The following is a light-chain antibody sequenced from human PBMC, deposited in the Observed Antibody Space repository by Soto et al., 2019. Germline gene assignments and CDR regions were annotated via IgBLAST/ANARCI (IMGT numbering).Light chain of an antibody. CDR3: TSYTTGNTYV. J-gene: IGLJ1*01. V-gene: IGLV2-14*01. CDR2: AVN. Sequence: QSALTQPASVSGSPGQSITISCTGTSSDVGAYNYVSWYQQDPGKAPKLIIYAVNNRPSGISDRFSGSKSGNTASLTISGLQAEDEADYYCTSYTTGNTYVFGTGTKRTVL. CDR1: SSDVGAYNY.